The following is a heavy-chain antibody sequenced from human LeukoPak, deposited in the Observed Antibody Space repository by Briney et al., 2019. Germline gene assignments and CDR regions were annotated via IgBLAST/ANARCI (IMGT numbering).Heavy chain of an antibody. Sequence: SSVKVSCKASGYTFTSYGISWVRQAPGQGLEWMGWISAYNGNTNYAQKLQGRVTMTTDTSTSTAYMELRSLRSDDTAVYYCARVSLYYYDSSGYHYWGQGTLVTVSS. V-gene: IGHV1-18*01. J-gene: IGHJ4*02. D-gene: IGHD3-22*01. CDR3: ARVSLYYYDSSGYHY. CDR2: ISAYNGNT. CDR1: GYTFTSYG.